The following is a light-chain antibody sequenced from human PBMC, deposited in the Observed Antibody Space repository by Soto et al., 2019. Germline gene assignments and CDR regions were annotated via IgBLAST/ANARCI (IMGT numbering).Light chain of an antibody. J-gene: IGKJ4*02. Sequence: EIVLTQSPGTLSLSPGERATLSCRSSQSVSSSYLAWYQQKPGQAPRLLIYGASSRATGIPDRFSGSGSGTHFSVTASSLEPEYFAVYYCHQYSTSPLTFGGGTKGDIK. CDR3: HQYSTSPLT. CDR1: QSVSSSY. V-gene: IGKV3-20*01. CDR2: GAS.